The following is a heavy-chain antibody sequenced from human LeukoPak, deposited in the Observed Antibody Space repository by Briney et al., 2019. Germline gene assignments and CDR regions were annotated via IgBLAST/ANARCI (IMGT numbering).Heavy chain of an antibody. V-gene: IGHV1-46*01. CDR3: VRRTRLLHFDP. Sequence: ASVKVSCKASGYTFTSYYMHWVRQAPGQGLEWMGIINPSGGSTSYAQKFQGRVTMTRDMSTSTVYMELSSLRSEDTAVYYCVRRTRLLHFDPWGQGTLVTVSS. D-gene: IGHD2-2*01. CDR1: GYTFTSYY. J-gene: IGHJ5*02. CDR2: INPSGGST.